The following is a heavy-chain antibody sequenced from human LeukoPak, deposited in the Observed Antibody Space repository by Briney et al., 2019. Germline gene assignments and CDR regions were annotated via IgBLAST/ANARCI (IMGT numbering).Heavy chain of an antibody. D-gene: IGHD3-22*01. Sequence: ASVKVSCKASGYTFTGYYMHWVRQAPGQGLEWMGIINPSGGSTSYAQKFQGRVTMTRDTSTSTVYMELSSLRSEDTAVYYCARDPYYYDSSGYGYYYGMDVWGQGTTVTVSS. CDR2: INPSGGST. V-gene: IGHV1-46*01. CDR1: GYTFTGYY. J-gene: IGHJ6*02. CDR3: ARDPYYYDSSGYGYYYGMDV.